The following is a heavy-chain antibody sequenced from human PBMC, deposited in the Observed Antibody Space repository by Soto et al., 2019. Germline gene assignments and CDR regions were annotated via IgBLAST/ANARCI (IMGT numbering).Heavy chain of an antibody. Sequence: ASVKVSCKASGCTFSSYAISWVRQTPGQGLEWMGGIIPIFGTANYAQKFQGRVTITADKSTSTAYMELSSLRSEDTAVYYCARWVWDYDSSGYSLAYEDYWGQGTLVTVSS. V-gene: IGHV1-69*06. D-gene: IGHD3-22*01. CDR1: GCTFSSYA. J-gene: IGHJ4*02. CDR2: IIPIFGTA. CDR3: ARWVWDYDSSGYSLAYEDY.